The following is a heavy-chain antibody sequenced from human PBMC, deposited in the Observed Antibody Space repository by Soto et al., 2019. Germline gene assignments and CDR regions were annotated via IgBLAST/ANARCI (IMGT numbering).Heavy chain of an antibody. CDR2: INPSGGST. D-gene: IGHD6-19*01. CDR1: GYTFTSYY. J-gene: IGHJ4*02. V-gene: IGHV1-46*01. Sequence: ASVKVSCKASGYTFTSYYMHWVRQAPGQGLEWMGIINPSGGSTGYAQKFQGRVTMTRDTSTSTVYMELSSLRSEDTAVYYCARYSSVWDFDYWGQGTLVTVSS. CDR3: ARYSSVWDFDY.